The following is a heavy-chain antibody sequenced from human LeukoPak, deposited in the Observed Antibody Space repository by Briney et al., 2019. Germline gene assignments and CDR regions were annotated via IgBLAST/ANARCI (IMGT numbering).Heavy chain of an antibody. CDR1: GGSISSGDYY. D-gene: IGHD3-22*01. J-gene: IGHJ4*02. V-gene: IGHV4-30-4*08. CDR2: IYYSGST. Sequence: SETLSLTCTVSGGSISSGDYYWSWIRQPPGKGLEWIGYIYYSGSTYYNPSLKSRVTISVDTSKNQFSLKLSSVTAADTAVYYCAGTYYYDSSGYYYVDYWGQGTLVTVSS. CDR3: AGTYYYDSSGYYYVDY.